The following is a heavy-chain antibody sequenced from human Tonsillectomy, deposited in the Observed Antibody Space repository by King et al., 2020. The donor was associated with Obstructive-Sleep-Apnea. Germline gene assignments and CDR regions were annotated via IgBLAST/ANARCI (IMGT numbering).Heavy chain of an antibody. Sequence: VQLVESGGGLVQPGGSLRLSCAASGFTFSSYWMHWVRQAPGKGLVWVSRIHTDGSTTTYADSVKGRFTISRDNARNTLYLQMNSLRAEDTAVYYCARYGSGSYSNPPFDYWGQGTLVTVSS. CDR3: ARYGSGSYSNPPFDY. D-gene: IGHD3-10*01. CDR2: IHTDGSTT. CDR1: GFTFSSYW. J-gene: IGHJ4*02. V-gene: IGHV3-74*01.